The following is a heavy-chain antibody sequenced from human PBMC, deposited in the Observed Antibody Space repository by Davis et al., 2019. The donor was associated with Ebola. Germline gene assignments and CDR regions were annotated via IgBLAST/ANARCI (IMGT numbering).Heavy chain of an antibody. CDR1: GFTFSSYS. J-gene: IGHJ6*02. Sequence: GESLNISCAASGFTFSSYSMNWVRQAPGKGLEWVSYISSSSSTIYYADSVKGRFTISRDNAKNSLYLQMNSLRAEDTAVYYCARTSTRLDVWGQGTTVTVSS. CDR3: ARTSTRLDV. V-gene: IGHV3-48*01. CDR2: ISSSSSTI.